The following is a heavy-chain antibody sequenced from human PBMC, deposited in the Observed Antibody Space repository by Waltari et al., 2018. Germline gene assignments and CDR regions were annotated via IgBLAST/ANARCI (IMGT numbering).Heavy chain of an antibody. Sequence: QVQLVQSGAEVKKPGASVKVSCKASGYTFTGYYMPWVRQAPGQGLEWMGWINPNSGGTNYAQKFQGRVTMTRDTSISTAYMELSRLRSDDTAVYYCAREVPSGSYYSSNAFDIWGQGTMVTVSS. CDR3: AREVPSGSYYSSNAFDI. CDR1: GYTFTGYY. J-gene: IGHJ3*02. CDR2: INPNSGGT. V-gene: IGHV1-2*02. D-gene: IGHD1-26*01.